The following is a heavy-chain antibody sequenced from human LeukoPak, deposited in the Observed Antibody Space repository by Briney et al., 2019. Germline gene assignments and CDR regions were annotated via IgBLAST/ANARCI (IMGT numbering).Heavy chain of an antibody. D-gene: IGHD2-2*01. Sequence: PGGSLRRSCAASGFTFSSYWMHWVRQVPGKGLVWVARINSDGSSTSYADSVKGRFTISRDNAKNTLYLQMNSLRAEDTAVYYCARDGCSTTSCFADWGQGTLITVSS. CDR2: INSDGSST. V-gene: IGHV3-74*01. CDR1: GFTFSSYW. CDR3: ARDGCSTTSCFAD. J-gene: IGHJ4*02.